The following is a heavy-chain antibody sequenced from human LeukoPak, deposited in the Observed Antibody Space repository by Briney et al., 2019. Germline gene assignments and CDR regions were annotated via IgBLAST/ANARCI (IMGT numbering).Heavy chain of an antibody. D-gene: IGHD3-3*01. CDR2: IYYSGST. V-gene: IGHV4-30-4*08. CDR1: GGSISSGDYY. J-gene: IGHJ4*02. Sequence: SETLSLTCTVSGGSISSGDYYWSWIRQPPGKGLEWIGYIYYSGSTYYNPSLKSRVTISVDTSKNQFSLKLSSVTAADTAVYYCARTSGYDFWSGYYRSDYWGQRTLVTVSS. CDR3: ARTSGYDFWSGYYRSDY.